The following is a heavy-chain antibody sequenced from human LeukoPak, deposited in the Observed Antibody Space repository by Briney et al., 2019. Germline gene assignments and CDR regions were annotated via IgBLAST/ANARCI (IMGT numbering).Heavy chain of an antibody. Sequence: GGSLRLSCAASRFTVSDRYMSWVRQAPGKGLDWVSVIYSDGSAYYADSVKGRFTISRDNSKNTLYLQMNSLRAEDTAVYYCAKGPVSTLYSYGPFDYWGQETLVTVSS. D-gene: IGHD5-18*01. CDR1: RFTVSDRY. V-gene: IGHV3-53*01. CDR2: IYSDGSA. CDR3: AKGPVSTLYSYGPFDY. J-gene: IGHJ4*02.